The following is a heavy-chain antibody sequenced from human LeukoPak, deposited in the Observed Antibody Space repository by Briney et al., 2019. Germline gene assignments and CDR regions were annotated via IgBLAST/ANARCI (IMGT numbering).Heavy chain of an antibody. J-gene: IGHJ4*02. CDR2: IYYSGST. CDR3: ASPRGYSYGLDY. V-gene: IGHV4-39*01. CDR1: GGSINSSSYY. D-gene: IGHD5-18*01. Sequence: SETLSLTCTVSGGSINSSSYYWGWIRQPPGKGLEWIGSIYYSGSTYYNPSLKSRVTISVDTSKNQFSLKLSSVTAADTAVYYCASPRGYSYGLDYWGQGTLVTVSS.